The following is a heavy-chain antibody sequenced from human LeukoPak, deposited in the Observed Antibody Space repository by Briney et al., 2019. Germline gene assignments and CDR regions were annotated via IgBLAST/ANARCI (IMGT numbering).Heavy chain of an antibody. Sequence: GASVKVSCKTSGYTFTGYYIHWVRQAPGQGLEWMGWLNPKSGGMQYAQKFQGRVSMTRDTSISTAYVELSRLRSDDTAVYYCARGSPLAMTVVVFTARGAFDIWGQGTMVTVSS. CDR3: ARGSPLAMTVVVFTARGAFDI. CDR2: LNPKSGGM. D-gene: IGHD3-22*01. J-gene: IGHJ3*02. V-gene: IGHV1-2*02. CDR1: GYTFTGYY.